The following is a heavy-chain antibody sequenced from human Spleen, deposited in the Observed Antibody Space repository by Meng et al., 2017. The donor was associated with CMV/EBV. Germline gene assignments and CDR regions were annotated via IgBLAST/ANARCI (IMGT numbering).Heavy chain of an antibody. CDR1: GYTFTAHY. J-gene: IGHJ4*02. V-gene: IGHV1-2*02. CDR3: ARDNNWGPDY. D-gene: IGHD7-27*01. CDR2: IHPHRGDT. Sequence: SCKAYGYTFTAHYFHWVRQAPGQGLEWMGWIHPHRGDTNYAQQFQGRVTLTRDTSINTGYMELTRLTSDDTAVYYCARDNNWGPDYWGQGTLVTVSS.